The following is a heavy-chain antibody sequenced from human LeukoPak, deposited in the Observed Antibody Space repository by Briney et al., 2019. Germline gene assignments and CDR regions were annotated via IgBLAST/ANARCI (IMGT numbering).Heavy chain of an antibody. D-gene: IGHD3-3*01. Sequence: ASVKVSCKASGYTFTGYYMHWVRQAPGKGLEWMGWINPNTGGTNYAQKFQGRVTVTRDTSISTAYMELSRLRSDDTAVYYCARSQYSDFWSGNPKSPYYFDSWGQGTLVTVSS. CDR1: GYTFTGYY. J-gene: IGHJ4*02. CDR3: ARSQYSDFWSGNPKSPYYFDS. V-gene: IGHV1-2*02. CDR2: INPNTGGT.